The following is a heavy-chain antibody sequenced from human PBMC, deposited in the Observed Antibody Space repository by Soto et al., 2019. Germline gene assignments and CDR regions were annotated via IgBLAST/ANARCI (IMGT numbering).Heavy chain of an antibody. CDR2: INPSGGST. J-gene: IGHJ5*02. Sequence: ASVKVSCKASGYTFTSYYMHWVRQAPGQGLEWMGIINPSGGSTSYAQKFQGRVTMTRDTSTSTVYMELSSLRSEDTAVYYCARDGVGYITIFGVDTPAWLDPCGQGTLVTVSS. V-gene: IGHV1-46*01. D-gene: IGHD3-3*01. CDR1: GYTFTSYY. CDR3: ARDGVGYITIFGVDTPAWLDP.